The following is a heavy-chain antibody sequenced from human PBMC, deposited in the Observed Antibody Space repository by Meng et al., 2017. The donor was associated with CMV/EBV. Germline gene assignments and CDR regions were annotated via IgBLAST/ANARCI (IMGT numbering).Heavy chain of an antibody. V-gene: IGHV3-30*02. D-gene: IGHD3-3*01. CDR1: GFTFSSYV. Sequence: GGSLRLSCAASGFTFSSYVMHWVRQAPGKGLEWVAFIRYDGSNKYYADSVKGRFTISRDNSKNTLYLQMNSLRAEDTAVYYCAKDSVRGITIFGVVNLGGWFDPWGQGTLVTVSS. J-gene: IGHJ5*02. CDR2: IRYDGSNK. CDR3: AKDSVRGITIFGVVNLGGWFDP.